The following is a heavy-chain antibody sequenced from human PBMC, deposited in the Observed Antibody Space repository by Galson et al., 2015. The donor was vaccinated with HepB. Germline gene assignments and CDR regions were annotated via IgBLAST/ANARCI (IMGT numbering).Heavy chain of an antibody. CDR2: IRYDGSNK. CDR1: GFTFSSYG. CDR3: AKGGQMAANTFDY. J-gene: IGHJ4*02. D-gene: IGHD5-24*01. Sequence: SLRLSCAASGFTFSSYGMHWVRQAPGKGLEWVAFIRYDGSNKYYADSVKGRFTISRDNSKNTLYLQMNSLRAEDTAVYYCAKGGQMAANTFDYWGQGTLVTVS. V-gene: IGHV3-30*02.